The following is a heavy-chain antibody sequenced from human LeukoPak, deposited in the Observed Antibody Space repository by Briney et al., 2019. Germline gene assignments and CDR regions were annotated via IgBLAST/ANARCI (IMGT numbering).Heavy chain of an antibody. J-gene: IGHJ5*02. D-gene: IGHD3-3*01. CDR2: LFSSGTT. V-gene: IGHV4-61*02. CDR1: GGSFSSGDYS. Sequence: SETLSLTCTVSGGSFSSGDYSWNWIRQPAGQGLEWIVRLFSSGTTNYHPSLKSRVTISGDTSNDQFSLKLTSVIAADTAVDYCAREGQDALDYDFWGGGINWFDPWGQGTLVTVSS. CDR3: AREGQDALDYDFWGGGINWFDP.